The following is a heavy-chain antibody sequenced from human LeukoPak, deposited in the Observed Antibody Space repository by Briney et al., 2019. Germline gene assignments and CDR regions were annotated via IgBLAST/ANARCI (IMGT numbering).Heavy chain of an antibody. V-gene: IGHV3-13*01. CDR2: IGTAGDT. D-gene: IGHD1-26*01. CDR1: GFTFSSYD. J-gene: IGHJ3*02. Sequence: GGSLRLSCAASGFTFSSYDIHWVRQPTGKGLDWVSGIGTAGDTYYPGSVKGRFTISRDNSKNTLYLQMNSLRAEDTAVYYCARPLSIVGATVGAFDIWGQGTMVTVSS. CDR3: ARPLSIVGATVGAFDI.